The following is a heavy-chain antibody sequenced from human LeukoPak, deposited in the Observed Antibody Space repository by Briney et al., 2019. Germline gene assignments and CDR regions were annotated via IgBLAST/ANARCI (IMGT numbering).Heavy chain of an antibody. CDR2: IYSGGST. Sequence: PGGSMRLSCAASGFTVSSNYMSWVRQAPGKGLEWVSVIYSGGSTYYADSVKGRFTIPRDNSKNTLYLQMNSLRAEDTAVYYCARSNCSSTSCYTRSYYYYGMDVWGQGTTVTASS. D-gene: IGHD2-2*02. J-gene: IGHJ6*02. CDR3: ARSNCSSTSCYTRSYYYYGMDV. V-gene: IGHV3-66*02. CDR1: GFTVSSNY.